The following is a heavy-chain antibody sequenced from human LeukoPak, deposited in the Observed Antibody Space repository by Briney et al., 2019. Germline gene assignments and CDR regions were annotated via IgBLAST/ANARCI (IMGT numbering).Heavy chain of an antibody. D-gene: IGHD2-2*01. CDR3: ARVVCSSTSCYFYYYYYYGMDV. V-gene: IGHV3-21*01. Sequence: PGGSLRLSCAASGFTFSSYSMNWVRQAPGKGLEWVSSISNSSSYIYYADSVKGRFTISRDNAKNSLYLQMNSLRAEDTAVYYCARVVCSSTSCYFYYYYYYGMDVWGQGTTVTVSS. J-gene: IGHJ6*02. CDR2: ISNSSSYI. CDR1: GFTFSSYS.